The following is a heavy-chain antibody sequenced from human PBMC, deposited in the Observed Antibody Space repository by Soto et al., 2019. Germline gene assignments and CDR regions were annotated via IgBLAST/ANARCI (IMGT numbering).Heavy chain of an antibody. CDR2: IIPILGIA. CDR3: ARSVGTYYDFWSGYRNDAFDI. V-gene: IGHV1-69*02. J-gene: IGHJ3*02. Sequence: QVQLVQSGAEVKKPGSSVKVSCKASGGTFSSYTISWVRQAPGQGLEWMGRIIPILGIANYAQKFQCRVTITADKSTSTAYMELSSLRSEDTAVYYCARSVGTYYDFWSGYRNDAFDIWGQGTMVTVSS. D-gene: IGHD3-3*01. CDR1: GGTFSSYT.